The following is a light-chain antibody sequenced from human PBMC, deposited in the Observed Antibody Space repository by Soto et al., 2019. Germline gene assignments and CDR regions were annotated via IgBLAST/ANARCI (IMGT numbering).Light chain of an antibody. Sequence: QSALTQPASVSGSPGQSITISCTGTSSDVGAYNFDSWYQQHPGKAPKLMIYDVSNWPPGVSNRFSGSKSGNTASLTTSGLQAEDEADYYCSSYTSSSTVVFGGGTQLTVL. CDR2: DVS. CDR1: SSDVGAYNF. CDR3: SSYTSSSTVV. V-gene: IGLV2-14*01. J-gene: IGLJ2*01.